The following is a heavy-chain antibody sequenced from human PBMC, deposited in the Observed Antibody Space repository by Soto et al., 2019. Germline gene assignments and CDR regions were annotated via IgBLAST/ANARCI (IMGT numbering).Heavy chain of an antibody. CDR1: GGTFSSNT. CDR2: IIPILGIA. D-gene: IGHD2-15*01. CDR3: ARLCSGGSCYPDFDI. V-gene: IGHV1-69*02. J-gene: IGHJ3*02. Sequence: QVQLVQSGAEVKKPGSSVKVSCKASGGTFSSNTISWVRQAPGQGLEWMGRIIPILGIANYAQKFQGRVTITADKSTSTAYMELSSLRSEDTAVYYCARLCSGGSCYPDFDIWGQGTMVTVSS.